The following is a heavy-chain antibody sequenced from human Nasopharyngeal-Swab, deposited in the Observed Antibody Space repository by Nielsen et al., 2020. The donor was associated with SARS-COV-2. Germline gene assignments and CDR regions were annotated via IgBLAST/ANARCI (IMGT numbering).Heavy chain of an antibody. CDR1: GFSITTYS. V-gene: IGHV3-23*01. CDR3: ARGLTGHIVQWIPSPY. D-gene: IGHD1-14*01. Sequence: GESLKISWAASGFSITTYSMTWVRQAPGKGLEWVSGISELGSGIYHADSVRGRFSISRDTSKNTVYLQMNTVRAEDTGLYYCARGLTGHIVQWIPSPYWGQGTLVTVSS. J-gene: IGHJ4*02. CDR2: ISELGSGI.